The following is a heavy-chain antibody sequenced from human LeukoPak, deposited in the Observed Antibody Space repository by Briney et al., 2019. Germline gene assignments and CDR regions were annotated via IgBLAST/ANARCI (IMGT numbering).Heavy chain of an antibody. J-gene: IGHJ4*02. CDR2: INHSGST. Sequence: SETLSLTCAVYGGSFSGYYWSWIRQPPGKGLEWIGEINHSGSTNYNPSLKSRVTISVDTSKNQFSLKLSSVTAADTAVYYCARHYYDSSGYLYYFDYWGQGTLVTVSS. CDR1: GGSFSGYY. V-gene: IGHV4-34*01. CDR3: ARHYYDSSGYLYYFDY. D-gene: IGHD3-22*01.